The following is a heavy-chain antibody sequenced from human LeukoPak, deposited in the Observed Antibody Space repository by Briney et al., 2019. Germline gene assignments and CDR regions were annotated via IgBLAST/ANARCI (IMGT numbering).Heavy chain of an antibody. CDR3: ARVATPDVSSPLDF. Sequence: SETLSLTCAVSGGSITGFFWTWIRQPAGEGLQYIGRIFSSGGANYNHSLQSRVAMSVDTSKNLFSLKLTSVTAADTAVYFCARVATPDVSSPLDFWGQGILVTVSS. J-gene: IGHJ4*02. CDR2: IFSSGGA. D-gene: IGHD6-19*01. V-gene: IGHV4-4*07. CDR1: GGSITGFF.